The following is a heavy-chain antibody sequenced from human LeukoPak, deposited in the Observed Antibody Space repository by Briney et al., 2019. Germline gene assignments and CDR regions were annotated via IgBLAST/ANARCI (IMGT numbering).Heavy chain of an antibody. Sequence: ASVKVSCKASGGTFSSYAISWVRQAPGQGLEWMGGIIPIFGTANYAQKFQGRVTITTDESTSTAYMELSSLRSEDTAVYYCARSGRECELFHYWGQGTLVTVSS. CDR1: GGTFSSYA. CDR3: ARSGRECELFHY. CDR2: IIPIFGTA. V-gene: IGHV1-69*05. D-gene: IGHD1-26*01. J-gene: IGHJ4*02.